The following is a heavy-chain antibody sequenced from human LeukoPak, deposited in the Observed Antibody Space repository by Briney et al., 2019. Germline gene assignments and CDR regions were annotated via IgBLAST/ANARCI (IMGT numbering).Heavy chain of an antibody. CDR3: AGPGAGDLDY. V-gene: IGHV4-34*01. D-gene: IGHD3-10*01. Sequence: PSETLSLTCAVYGGSFGGYYWSWIRQPPGKGLEWIGEINYGGSTNYNPSLKGRVTISVDTSKNHFSLKLSSVTAADTAVYYCAGPGAGDLDYWGQGTLVTVSS. CDR1: GGSFGGYY. J-gene: IGHJ4*02. CDR2: INYGGST.